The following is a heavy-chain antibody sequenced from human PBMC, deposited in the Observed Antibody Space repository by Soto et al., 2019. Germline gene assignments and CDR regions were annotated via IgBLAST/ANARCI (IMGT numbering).Heavy chain of an antibody. V-gene: IGHV4-59*01. CDR3: GRDTMVRGVIRDYYYGMDV. D-gene: IGHD3-10*01. CDR1: GGSISSYY. J-gene: IGHJ6*02. CDR2: IYYSGST. Sequence: PSETLSLTCTVSGGSISSYYWSWIRQPPGKGLEWIGYIYYSGSTNYNPSLKSRVTISVDTSKNQFSLKLSSVTAADTAVYYCGRDTMVRGVIRDYYYGMDVWGQGTTVTVSS.